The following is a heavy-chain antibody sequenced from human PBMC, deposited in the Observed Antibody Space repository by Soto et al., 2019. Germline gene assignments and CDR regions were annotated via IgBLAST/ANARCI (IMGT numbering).Heavy chain of an antibody. CDR2: ISGSGGST. CDR3: AKTRDYGDYYYMDV. V-gene: IGHV3-23*01. CDR1: GFTFSSYA. J-gene: IGHJ6*03. D-gene: IGHD4-17*01. Sequence: GGSLRLSCAASGFTFSSYAMSWVRQAPGKGLEWVSAISGSGGSTYYADSVKGRFTISRDNSKNTLYLQMNSLRAEDTAVYYCAKTRDYGDYYYMDVWGKGTMVTVSS.